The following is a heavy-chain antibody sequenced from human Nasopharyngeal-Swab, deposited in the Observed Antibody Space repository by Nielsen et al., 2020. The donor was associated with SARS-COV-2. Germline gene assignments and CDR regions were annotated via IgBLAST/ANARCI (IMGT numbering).Heavy chain of an antibody. CDR3: ARDVWITMVRGVIDY. D-gene: IGHD3-10*01. Sequence: GGSLRLSCAASGFTFSSYRMNWVRQAPGKGLEWVSSISSSSSYIYYADSVKGRFTISRDNAKNSLYLQMNSLRAEDTAVYYCARDVWITMVRGVIDYWGQGTLVTVSS. V-gene: IGHV3-21*01. CDR1: GFTFSSYR. J-gene: IGHJ4*02. CDR2: ISSSSSYI.